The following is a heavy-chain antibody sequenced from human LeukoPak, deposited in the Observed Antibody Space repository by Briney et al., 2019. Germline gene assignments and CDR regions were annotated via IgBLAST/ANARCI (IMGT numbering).Heavy chain of an antibody. CDR3: ARLSGNYCIFDY. Sequence: ASVKVSCKASGYTFTNYGISWMRQAPGQGLEWMGWITTYNGYTNYAQKFQGRVTMTTDTSTSTAYMELRSLRSDDAAVYYCARLSGNYCIFDYWGQGTLVTASS. D-gene: IGHD1-26*01. V-gene: IGHV1-18*01. CDR2: ITTYNGYT. CDR1: GYTFTNYG. J-gene: IGHJ4*02.